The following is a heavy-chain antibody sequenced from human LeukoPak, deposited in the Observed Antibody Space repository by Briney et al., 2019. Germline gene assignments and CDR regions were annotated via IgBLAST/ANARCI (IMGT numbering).Heavy chain of an antibody. CDR3: ARLRDYDFWSGYLYYFDY. CDR1: GGSLSGYY. V-gene: IGHV4-34*01. D-gene: IGHD3-3*01. CDR2: INHSGST. J-gene: IGHJ4*02. Sequence: SETLSLTCAVYGGSLSGYYWSWIRQPPGKGLEWIGEINHSGSTNYNPSLKSRVTISVDTSKNQFSLKLSSVTAADTAVYYCARLRDYDFWSGYLYYFDYWGQGTLVTVSS.